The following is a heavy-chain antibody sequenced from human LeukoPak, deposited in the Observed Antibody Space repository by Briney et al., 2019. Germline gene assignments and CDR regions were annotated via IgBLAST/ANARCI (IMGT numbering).Heavy chain of an antibody. Sequence: ASVKVSCKASGYXFTGYYIHWVRQAPGQGLGWMGWINPNSGGTNYAQKFQGRVTMTRDTSISTAYMELSRLRSDDTAVYYCARVFVKRDAFDIWGQGTMVTVSS. D-gene: IGHD3-16*02. V-gene: IGHV1-2*02. CDR1: GYXFTGYY. J-gene: IGHJ3*02. CDR3: ARVFVKRDAFDI. CDR2: INPNSGGT.